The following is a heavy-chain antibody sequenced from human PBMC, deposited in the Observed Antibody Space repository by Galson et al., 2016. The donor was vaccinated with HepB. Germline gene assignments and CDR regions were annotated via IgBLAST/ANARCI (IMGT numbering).Heavy chain of an antibody. V-gene: IGHV3-23*01. CDR1: GFTFSTYA. D-gene: IGHD6-25*01. Sequence: SLRLSCAASGFTFSTYAMRWVRQAPGKGLEWVSSITDSGGSAYYADSVKGRFTISRDNSKNTLFLQMNSLRAEDTAIYYCTRAAAPPHFEFWGQVALVTVSS. J-gene: IGHJ4*02. CDR2: ITDSGGSA. CDR3: TRAAAPPHFEF.